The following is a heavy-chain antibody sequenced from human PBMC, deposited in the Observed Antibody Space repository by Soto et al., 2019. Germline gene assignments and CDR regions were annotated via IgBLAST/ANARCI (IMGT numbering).Heavy chain of an antibody. D-gene: IGHD6-19*01. CDR3: AKSDGGSGWPRYSYYSGMDV. CDR1: GFTFSSYA. CDR2: IRGSGGSK. Sequence: PGGSLRLSCAASGFTFSSYAMSWVRQAPGKGLEWVAVIRGSGGSKYYADSVKGRFTISRDNSKNTLYLQMNSLRAEDTAVYYCAKSDGGSGWPRYSYYSGMDVWGQGTTVTVSS. J-gene: IGHJ6*02. V-gene: IGHV3-23*01.